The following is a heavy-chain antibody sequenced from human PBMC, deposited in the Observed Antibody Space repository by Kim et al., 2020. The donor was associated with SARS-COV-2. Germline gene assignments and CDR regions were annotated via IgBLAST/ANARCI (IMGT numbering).Heavy chain of an antibody. D-gene: IGHD6-13*01. J-gene: IGHJ3*02. CDR2: IYYSGST. CDR1: GGSISSGCYY. Sequence: SETLSLTCTVSGGSISSGCYYWSWIRQHPGKGLEWIGYIYYSGSTYYNPSLKSRVTISVDTSKNQFSLKLSSVTAADTAVYYCARDGVFDGHSNAFDIWGQGTMVTVSS. CDR3: ARDGVFDGHSNAFDI. V-gene: IGHV4-31*03.